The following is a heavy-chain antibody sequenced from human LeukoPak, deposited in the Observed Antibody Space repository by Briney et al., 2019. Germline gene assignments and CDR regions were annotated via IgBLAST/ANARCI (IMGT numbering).Heavy chain of an antibody. V-gene: IGHV4-4*07. J-gene: IGHJ4*02. CDR3: TRDTSTIWFDY. D-gene: IGHD2-2*01. CDR2: IYTTGST. CDR1: GGSISSYY. Sequence: SETLSLTRTVSGGSISSYYWSWIRPPAGKGLEWIGRIYTTGSTNYNPSLKSRVTMSVDTSKNQFSLKLSSVTAADTAVYYCTRDTSTIWFDYWGQGTLVTVSS.